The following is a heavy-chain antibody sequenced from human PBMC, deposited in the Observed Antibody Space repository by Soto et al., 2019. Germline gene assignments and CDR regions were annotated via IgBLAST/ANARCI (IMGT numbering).Heavy chain of an antibody. CDR3: ARTDIVTTNWFDP. CDR2: INPGGST. J-gene: IGHJ5*02. CDR1: GESFIGYY. Sequence: QVHLQQWGAGLLKPSETLSLTCAVYGESFIGYYWTWIRQSPGKGLEWLGEINPGGSTNYNPSLKSRVTISIDTSKNQFSLKLTSVTAADTSVYYCARTDIVTTNWFDPWGQGTLVTVSS. V-gene: IGHV4-34*01. D-gene: IGHD5-12*01.